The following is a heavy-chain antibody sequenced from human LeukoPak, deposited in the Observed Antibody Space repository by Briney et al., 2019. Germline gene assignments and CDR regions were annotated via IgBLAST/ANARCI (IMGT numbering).Heavy chain of an antibody. Sequence: SDTLSLTCTVSGGSISSYYWSWIRQPPGKGLECIGYIHYTGSTNYNPSLKSRVTISVDTSKNQFSLKLSSVTAADTAIYYCARGGYYGSGNDFRFDPWGQGTLVTVSS. V-gene: IGHV4-59*07. J-gene: IGHJ5*02. CDR3: ARGGYYGSGNDFRFDP. D-gene: IGHD3-10*01. CDR1: GGSISSYY. CDR2: IHYTGST.